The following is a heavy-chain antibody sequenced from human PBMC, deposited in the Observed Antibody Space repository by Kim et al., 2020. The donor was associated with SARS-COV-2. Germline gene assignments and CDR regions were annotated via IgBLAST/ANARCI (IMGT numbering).Heavy chain of an antibody. CDR3: ARDGIVAAGEFDY. J-gene: IGHJ4*02. Sequence: YADSVKGRFTISRDNAKNSLYLQMNSLRAEDTAVYYCARDGIVAAGEFDYWGQGTLVTVSS. D-gene: IGHD6-13*01. V-gene: IGHV3-21*01.